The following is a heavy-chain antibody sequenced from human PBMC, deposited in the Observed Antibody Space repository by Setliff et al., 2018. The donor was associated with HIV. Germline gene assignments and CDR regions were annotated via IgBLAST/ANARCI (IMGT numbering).Heavy chain of an antibody. CDR3: ARVGYGDYGDAFDN. Sequence: SETLSLTCTVSGGSISSGSYYWSWIRQPAGKGLEWIGHIYTSGSTNYNPSLKSRVTISVDTSKNQFSLKLSSVTAADTAVYYCARVGYGDYGDAFDNWGQGTMVTVSS. J-gene: IGHJ3*02. CDR2: IYTSGST. CDR1: GGSISSGSYY. D-gene: IGHD4-17*01. V-gene: IGHV4-61*09.